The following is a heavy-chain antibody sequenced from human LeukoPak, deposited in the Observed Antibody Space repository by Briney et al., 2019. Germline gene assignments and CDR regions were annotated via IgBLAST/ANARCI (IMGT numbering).Heavy chain of an antibody. Sequence: GGSLRLSCAASGFTFSSYAMHWVRQAPGKGLEWVSFLRSDGSDKYYADSVKGRFTISRDNFKNTLYLQMNSLRTEDTAVYYCAKCSTVVRGVIGYYYMDVWGKGTTVTVSS. CDR1: GFTFSSYA. J-gene: IGHJ6*03. D-gene: IGHD3-10*01. CDR2: LRSDGSDK. V-gene: IGHV3-30*02. CDR3: AKCSTVVRGVIGYYYMDV.